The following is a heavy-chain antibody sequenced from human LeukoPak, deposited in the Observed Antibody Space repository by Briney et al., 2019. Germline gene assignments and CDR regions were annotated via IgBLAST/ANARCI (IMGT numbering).Heavy chain of an antibody. D-gene: IGHD3-16*01. CDR1: GGSTSSSSYY. CDR3: ARLDSIHLITY. CDR2: IYYSGST. Sequence: PSETLSLTCTVSGGSTSSSSYYWGWIRQSPEKGLEWIGSIYYSGSTYYNPSLKSRVTISVDTSKNQFSLKLSSVTAADTAVYYCARLDSIHLITYWGQGTLVTVSS. V-gene: IGHV4-39*01. J-gene: IGHJ4*02.